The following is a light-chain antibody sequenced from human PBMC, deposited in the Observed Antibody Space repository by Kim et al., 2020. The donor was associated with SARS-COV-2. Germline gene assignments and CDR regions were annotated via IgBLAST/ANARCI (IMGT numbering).Light chain of an antibody. CDR2: SNN. CDR1: TSNIGSNP. J-gene: IGLJ1*01. CDR3: AAWDDSLNGFYV. Sequence: RFTISSSGSTSNIGSNPVDWYQQLPGTAPKLHILSNNQRPSGAPDRFSGSKSSTSASLAISGLQSEDEADSYCAAWDDSLNGFYVFGTGTKVTVL. V-gene: IGLV1-44*01.